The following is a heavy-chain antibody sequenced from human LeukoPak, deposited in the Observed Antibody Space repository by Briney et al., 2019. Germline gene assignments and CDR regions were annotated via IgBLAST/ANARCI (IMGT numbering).Heavy chain of an antibody. D-gene: IGHD6-13*01. CDR2: ISSSSTTI. J-gene: IGHJ4*02. CDR1: GFTFTTYN. V-gene: IGHV3-48*01. CDR3: ARSLSSWYLYYFDY. Sequence: GESLRLSCVVSGFTFTTYNMNWVRQAPGKGLEWVSYISSSSTTIYYADSVKGRFTISRDNAKNSLYLHMNALRAKDTAVYYCARSLSSWYLYYFDYWGQGTLVTVSS.